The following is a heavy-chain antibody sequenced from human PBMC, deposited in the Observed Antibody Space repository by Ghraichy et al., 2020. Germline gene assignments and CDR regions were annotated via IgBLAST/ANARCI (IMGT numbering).Heavy chain of an antibody. CDR2: INHSGST. V-gene: IGHV4-34*01. J-gene: IGHJ5*02. CDR3: ARGLRATGTSVSLRRNWFDP. CDR1: GGSFSGYY. Sequence: GSLRLSCAVYGGSFSGYYWSWIRQPPGKGLEWIGEINHSGSTNYNPSLKSRVTISVDTSKNQFSLKLSSVTAADTAVYYCARGLRATGTSVSLRRNWFDPWGQGTLVTVSS. D-gene: IGHD1-1*01.